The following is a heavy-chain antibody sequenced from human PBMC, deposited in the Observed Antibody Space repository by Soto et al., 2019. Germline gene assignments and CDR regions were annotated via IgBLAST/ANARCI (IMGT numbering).Heavy chain of an antibody. CDR1: GYTFTGYY. V-gene: IGHV1-2*02. Sequence: ASVKVSCKASGYTFTGYYMHWVRQAPGQGLEWMGWINPNSGGTNYAQKFQGRVTMTRDTSISTAYMELGRLRSDDTAVYYCARNTGYSSSSLIPYWGQGTLVTVSS. J-gene: IGHJ4*02. CDR3: ARNTGYSSSSLIPY. D-gene: IGHD6-6*01. CDR2: INPNSGGT.